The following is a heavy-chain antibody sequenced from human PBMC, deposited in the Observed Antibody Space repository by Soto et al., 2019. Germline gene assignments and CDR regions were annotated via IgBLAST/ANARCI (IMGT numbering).Heavy chain of an antibody. D-gene: IGHD3-16*02. Sequence: QVQLVESGGGVVQPGRSLRLSCAASGFTFSSYGMHWVRQAPGKGLEWVAVISYDGSNKYYADSVKGRFTISRDNSKNTLYLQMNSLRAENTAVYYCAKSDLGVIPRGMDVWGQGTTVTVSS. V-gene: IGHV3-30*18. J-gene: IGHJ6*02. CDR2: ISYDGSNK. CDR1: GFTFSSYG. CDR3: AKSDLGVIPRGMDV.